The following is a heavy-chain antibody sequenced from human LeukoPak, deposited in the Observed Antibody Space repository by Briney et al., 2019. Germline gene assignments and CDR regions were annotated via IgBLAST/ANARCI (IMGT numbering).Heavy chain of an antibody. J-gene: IGHJ4*02. D-gene: IGHD3-22*01. Sequence: GSSVKVSCKASGGTFSSYAISWVRQAPGQGLEWMGRIIPILGIANYAQKFQGRVTITADKSTSTAYMELSSLRAEDTAVYYCARDLYSRTYYYDSSGYYPDYWGQGTLVTVSS. CDR2: IIPILGIA. CDR1: GGTFSSYA. V-gene: IGHV1-69*04. CDR3: ARDLYSRTYYYDSSGYYPDY.